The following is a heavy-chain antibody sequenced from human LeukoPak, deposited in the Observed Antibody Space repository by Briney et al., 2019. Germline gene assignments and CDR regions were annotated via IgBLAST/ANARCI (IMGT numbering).Heavy chain of an antibody. J-gene: IGHJ4*02. V-gene: IGHV4-34*01. Sequence: SETLSLTCAVYGGSFSGYSWTWIRQPPGKGLEWIGEIDHSGRTSYNSSLKSRVTISEDMSKNQFSLRLNSVTAADTAVYFCARGLSSVSYYSSLDSWGQGTLVTVSS. CDR3: ARGLSSVSYYSSLDS. CDR1: GGSFSGYS. D-gene: IGHD3-10*01. CDR2: IDHSGRT.